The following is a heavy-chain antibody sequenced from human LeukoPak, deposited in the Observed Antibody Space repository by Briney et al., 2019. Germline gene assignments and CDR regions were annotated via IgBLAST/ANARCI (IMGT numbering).Heavy chain of an antibody. CDR3: AKDYSSGYYYNAFDI. CDR1: GFTFSSYA. J-gene: IGHJ3*02. D-gene: IGHD3-22*01. CDR2: ISGGGGST. V-gene: IGHV3-23*01. Sequence: PGGSLRLSCAASGFTFSSYAMSWVRQAPGKGLEWVSAISGGGGSTYYADSVKGRFTISRDNSKNTLYLQMNSLRAEDTAVYYCAKDYSSGYYYNAFDIWGQGTMVTVSS.